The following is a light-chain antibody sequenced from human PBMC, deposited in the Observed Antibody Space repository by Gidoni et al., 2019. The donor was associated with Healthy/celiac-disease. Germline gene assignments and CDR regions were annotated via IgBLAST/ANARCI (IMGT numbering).Light chain of an antibody. CDR2: DAS. Sequence: DIQLTQSPSSLSASVGDRVTITCQASQDISNYLNWYQQKPGKAPKLLIYDASNWETGVPSRFSGSGSGTDFTFTISSLQPEDVATYYCQQYDHLPRTFGPGTKVDIK. CDR1: QDISNY. V-gene: IGKV1-33*01. CDR3: QQYDHLPRT. J-gene: IGKJ3*01.